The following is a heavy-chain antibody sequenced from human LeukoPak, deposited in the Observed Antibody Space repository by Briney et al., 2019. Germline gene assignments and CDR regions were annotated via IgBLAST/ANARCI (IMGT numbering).Heavy chain of an antibody. CDR2: ISGRGGST. J-gene: IGHJ4*02. CDR1: GFTFSSYA. Sequence: GSLRLSCAASGFTFSSYAMSWVRQAPGKGLEWVSAISGRGGSTYYADSVKGRFTISRDNSKNTLYLQMNSLRAEDTAVYYCARGGYDSSGYPSGYFDYWGQGTLVTVSS. CDR3: ARGGYDSSGYPSGYFDY. D-gene: IGHD3-22*01. V-gene: IGHV3-23*01.